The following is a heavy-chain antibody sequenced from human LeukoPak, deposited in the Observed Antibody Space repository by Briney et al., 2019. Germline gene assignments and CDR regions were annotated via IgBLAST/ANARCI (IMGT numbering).Heavy chain of an antibody. V-gene: IGHV3-21*01. J-gene: IGHJ4*02. D-gene: IGHD1-1*01. CDR3: ARDLDWNDGVCDY. CDR2: ISTSGPYI. Sequence: GGSLSLSCAVSGFAFSSYNMNWGRHAPGRGLGWVSSISTSGPYIYYADSMKDRCTISRDNAKSSLYLLMNSLRGEDTAVYYCARDLDWNDGVCDYWGQRTLVTVSS. CDR1: GFAFSSYN.